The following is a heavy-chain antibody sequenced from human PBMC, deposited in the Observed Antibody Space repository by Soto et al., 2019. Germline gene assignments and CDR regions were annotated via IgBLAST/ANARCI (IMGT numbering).Heavy chain of an antibody. CDR2: IIPILGIA. D-gene: IGHD6-19*01. V-gene: IGHV1-69*02. CDR3: ARVLAGAGTGDY. J-gene: IGHJ4*02. CDR1: GGTFSSYT. Sequence: GASVKVSCKASGGTFSSYTISWVRQAPGQGLEWTGRIIPILGIANYAQKFQGRVTITADKSTSTAYMELSSLRSEDTAVYYCARVLAGAGTGDYWGQGTLVTVSS.